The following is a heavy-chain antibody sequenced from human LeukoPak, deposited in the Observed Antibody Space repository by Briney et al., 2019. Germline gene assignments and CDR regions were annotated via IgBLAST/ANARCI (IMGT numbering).Heavy chain of an antibody. CDR2: IYTSGST. Sequence: SETLSLTYTVSGGSISSYYWSWIRQPAGKGLEWIGRIYTSGSTNYNPSLKSRVTMSVDTSKNQFSLKLSSVTAADTAVYYCARDFPTMVRGVISAFDIWGQGTMVTVSS. CDR3: ARDFPTMVRGVISAFDI. V-gene: IGHV4-4*07. J-gene: IGHJ3*02. CDR1: GGSISSYY. D-gene: IGHD3-10*01.